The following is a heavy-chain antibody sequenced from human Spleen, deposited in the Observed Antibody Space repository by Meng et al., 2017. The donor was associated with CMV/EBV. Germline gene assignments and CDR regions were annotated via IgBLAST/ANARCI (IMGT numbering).Heavy chain of an antibody. V-gene: IGHV4-59*01. CDR1: GDSISNYY. CDR2: IHHSGLT. D-gene: IGHD1-1*01. Sequence: SETLSLTCSVSGDSISNYYWTWVRQSPGKGLEWIGYIHHSGLTNYNPSLRNRLTISADTSKNQVSLTLSAVTAADTAVYYCARAPRLQLGTFDHWGLGILVTVSS. CDR3: ARAPRLQLGTFDH. J-gene: IGHJ4*02.